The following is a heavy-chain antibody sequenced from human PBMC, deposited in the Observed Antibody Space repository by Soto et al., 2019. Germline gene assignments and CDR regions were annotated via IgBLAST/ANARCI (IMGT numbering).Heavy chain of an antibody. CDR3: AAEVGFGPLFDY. V-gene: IGHV4-31*03. J-gene: IGHJ4*02. D-gene: IGHD3-3*01. CDR1: GGSISSGGYY. Sequence: QVQLQESGPGLVKPSQTLSLTCTVSGGSISSGGYYWSWIRQHPGKGLEWIGYIYYSGSPYHNTSHKSRVTITVETSKNQFSLKLSSVTAADTAVYYCAAEVGFGPLFDYWGQGTLVTVSS. CDR2: IYYSGSP.